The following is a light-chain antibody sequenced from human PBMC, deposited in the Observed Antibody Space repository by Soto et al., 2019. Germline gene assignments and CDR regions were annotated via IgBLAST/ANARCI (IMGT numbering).Light chain of an antibody. CDR2: EVT. J-gene: IGLJ1*01. Sequence: QSALTQPPSASGSPGQSVAISCTGSSSDIGGYNFVSWYQQHPGKAPKLMFYEVTKRPSGVPDRFSGSKSGNTASLTVSGLQAEDEADYYCSSYAGSNNRYVFGTGTKVTVL. CDR1: SSDIGGYNF. CDR3: SSYAGSNNRYV. V-gene: IGLV2-8*01.